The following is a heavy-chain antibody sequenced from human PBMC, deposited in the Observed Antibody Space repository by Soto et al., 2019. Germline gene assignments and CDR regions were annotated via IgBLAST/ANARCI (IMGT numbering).Heavy chain of an antibody. Sequence: ASVKVSCKASGYTFTSYAMHWVRQAPGQRLEWMGWINAGNGNTKYSQKFQGRVTITRDTSASTAYMELSSLRSEDTAVYYLAGDAGDSSGYPNWCCPCGKGSLVTAAS. CDR3: AGDAGDSSGYPNWCCP. J-gene: IGHJ5*02. D-gene: IGHD3-22*01. V-gene: IGHV1-3*01. CDR1: GYTFTSYA. CDR2: INAGNGNT.